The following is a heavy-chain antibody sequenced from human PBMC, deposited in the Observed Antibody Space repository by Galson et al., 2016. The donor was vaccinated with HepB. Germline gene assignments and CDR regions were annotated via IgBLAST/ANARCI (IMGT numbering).Heavy chain of an antibody. CDR3: ARSFAGYSPGDDS. Sequence: SLRLSCAASGFTVSDYYMSWIRQAPGKGLEWVSYIGGVGEMKFYGDSVKGRFTISSENAKKSVFLEMKNLRDEDTAIYYCARSFAGYSPGDDSWGQGTLVTVSS. V-gene: IGHV3-11*01. CDR1: GFTVSDYY. D-gene: IGHD5-18*01. J-gene: IGHJ4*02. CDR2: IGGVGEMK.